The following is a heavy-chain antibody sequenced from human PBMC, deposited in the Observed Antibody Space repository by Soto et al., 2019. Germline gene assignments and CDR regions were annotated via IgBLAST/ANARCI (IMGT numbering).Heavy chain of an antibody. CDR1: GGSVSSGSYY. Sequence: SETLSLTCTVSGGSVSSGSYYWSWIRQPPGKGPEWIGYIYYSGSTNYNPSLKSRVTISVDTSKNQFSLKLSSVTAADTAVYYCARSDSDYYDSSGYYFIDYWGQGTLVTVSS. CDR2: IYYSGST. J-gene: IGHJ4*02. D-gene: IGHD3-22*01. CDR3: ARSDSDYYDSSGYYFIDY. V-gene: IGHV4-61*01.